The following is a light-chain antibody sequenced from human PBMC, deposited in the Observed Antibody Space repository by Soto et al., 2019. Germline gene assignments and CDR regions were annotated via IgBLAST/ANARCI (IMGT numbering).Light chain of an antibody. Sequence: EIVMTRSPATLSVSPGERATLSCRASQSVSSNLAWYQQKPGQAPRLLIYVASTRATGIPARFSGSGSGTEFTLTISSLQSEDFAVYYCQQYNNWPPVFGQGTKVEIK. V-gene: IGKV3-15*01. CDR3: QQYNNWPPV. J-gene: IGKJ1*01. CDR2: VAS. CDR1: QSVSSN.